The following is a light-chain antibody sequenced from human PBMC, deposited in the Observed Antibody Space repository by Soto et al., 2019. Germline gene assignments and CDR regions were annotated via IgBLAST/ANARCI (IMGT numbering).Light chain of an antibody. CDR3: QQANSFPFT. J-gene: IGKJ4*01. V-gene: IGKV1D-12*01. CDR1: QGISSW. Sequence: DIQMTQSPSSVSASVGDRVTITCRASQGISSWLGWYHQKPGKAPKLLIYAASSLQSGIPSRFSGSGSGTDFTLTNSSLQPEDVATYYCQQANSFPFTFGGGNKVEI. CDR2: AAS.